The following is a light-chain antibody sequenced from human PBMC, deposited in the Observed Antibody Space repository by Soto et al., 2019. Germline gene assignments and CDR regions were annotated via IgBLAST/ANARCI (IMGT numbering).Light chain of an antibody. CDR2: ANN. J-gene: IGLJ2*01. Sequence: QSVLTQPPSVSGAPGQRVTISCTGSSSNIGAASDVHWYQQLPGTAPKLLIYANNNRPSGVPDRFSGSKSGTSASLAITGLQAEDEADYYCQSCDNSLNSFLFGGGTKLTVL. CDR3: QSCDNSLNSFL. CDR1: SSNIGAASD. V-gene: IGLV1-40*01.